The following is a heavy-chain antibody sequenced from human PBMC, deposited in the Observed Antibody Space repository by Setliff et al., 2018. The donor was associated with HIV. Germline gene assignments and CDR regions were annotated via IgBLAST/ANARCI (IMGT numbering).Heavy chain of an antibody. D-gene: IGHD2-21*02. CDR2: IYYSGST. V-gene: IGHV4-59*11. CDR1: GGSISSHY. J-gene: IGHJ6*02. Sequence: SETLSLTCTVSGGSISSHYWNWIRQPPGKGLEWIGYIYYSGSTYYNPSLKSRVTISVDTSKNQFSLKLSSVTAADTAVYYCARDYCGGDCYFPYYYYGMDVWGQGTTVTVSS. CDR3: ARDYCGGDCYFPYYYYGMDV.